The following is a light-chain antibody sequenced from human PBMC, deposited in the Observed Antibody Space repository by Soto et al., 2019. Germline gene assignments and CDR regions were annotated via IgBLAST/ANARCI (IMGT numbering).Light chain of an antibody. V-gene: IGKV3-20*01. J-gene: IGKJ4*01. CDR1: QSAGSNS. CDR2: GAS. CDR3: QQYGSSTPRT. Sequence: EFGLTQSPGTLSLSPGERATLSCRASQSAGSNSLACYQQKTGQAPRILIDGASTMATGIPDRFSGSESWTAVTLTISRLEPQDFAVYYCQQYGSSTPRTFGGGTKVEIK.